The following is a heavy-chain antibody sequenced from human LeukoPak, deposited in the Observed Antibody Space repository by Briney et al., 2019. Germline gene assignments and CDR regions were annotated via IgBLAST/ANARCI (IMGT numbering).Heavy chain of an antibody. Sequence: KPSETLSLTCTVSGGSISNGLCYWAWLRQPPGKGLEWIGNIYYNGDTFYNPSLKSRVTISIDTSKNQFSLKLSSVTAADTAVYSCARGSKGWELLNGHYDSWGQGILVTVSS. D-gene: IGHD1-26*01. V-gene: IGHV4-39*07. CDR3: ARGSKGWELLNGHYDS. J-gene: IGHJ4*02. CDR1: GGSISNGLCY. CDR2: IYYNGDT.